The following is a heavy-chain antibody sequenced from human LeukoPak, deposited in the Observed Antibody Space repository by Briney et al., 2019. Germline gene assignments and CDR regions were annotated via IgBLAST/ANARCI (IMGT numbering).Heavy chain of an antibody. CDR1: GFTFSSYS. D-gene: IGHD2-8*01. CDR2: ISSSSSTI. J-gene: IGHJ4*02. CDR3: AGVSRSKFLGVD. Sequence: GGSLRLSCAASGFTFSSYSMNWVRQAPGKGLEWVSYISSSSSTIYYADSVKGRFTISRDNAKNSLYLQMNSLRDEDTAVYYCAGVSRSKFLGVDWGQGTLVTVSS. V-gene: IGHV3-48*02.